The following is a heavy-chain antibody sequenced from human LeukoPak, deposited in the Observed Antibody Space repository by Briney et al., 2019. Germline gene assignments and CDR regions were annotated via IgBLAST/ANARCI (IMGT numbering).Heavy chain of an antibody. V-gene: IGHV3-30-3*01. D-gene: IGHD6-13*01. J-gene: IGHJ6*03. CDR3: ARGSSVPGTDYYMDV. CDR1: GFTFSSYA. CDR2: ISYDGSNK. Sequence: PGRSLRLSCAASGFTFSSYAMHWVRQAPGRGLEWVAVISYDGSNKYYADSVKGRFTISRDNSKNTLYLQMNSLRAEDTALYYCARGSSVPGTDYYMDVWGKGTTVTVSS.